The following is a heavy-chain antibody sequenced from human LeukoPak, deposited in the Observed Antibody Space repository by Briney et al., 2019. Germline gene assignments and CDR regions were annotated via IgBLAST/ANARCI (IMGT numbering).Heavy chain of an antibody. J-gene: IGHJ5*02. Sequence: WESLKISCKGVGYSFTSYWIGWVRQMPGEGIEGVGVIYPGDSRIRYNPSFQGQVTISVDKSIKTAYLQWVSLKASDTAMYYCASRDLTSTWSYPWGQGTLVTVSS. CDR1: GYSFTSYW. CDR2: IYPGDSRI. CDR3: ASRDLTSTWSYP. D-gene: IGHD2-2*01. V-gene: IGHV5-51*01.